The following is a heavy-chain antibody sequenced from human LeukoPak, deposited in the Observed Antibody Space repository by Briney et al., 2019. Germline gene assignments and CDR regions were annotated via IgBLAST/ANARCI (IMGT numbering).Heavy chain of an antibody. CDR1: GFTLSRDW. Sequence: GGTLRLSCVASGFTLSRDWMNWVRQAPGKGLEWVANIQPDGDNIWCADSVKGRFTISRDNSKSTLYLQMNSLRDEDTAVYYCARDRDYSKDYWGQGTLVTVSS. J-gene: IGHJ4*02. D-gene: IGHD4-11*01. V-gene: IGHV3-7*01. CDR3: ARDRDYSKDY. CDR2: IQPDGDNI.